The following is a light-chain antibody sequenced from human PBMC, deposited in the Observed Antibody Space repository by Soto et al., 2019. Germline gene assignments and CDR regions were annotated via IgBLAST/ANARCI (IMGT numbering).Light chain of an antibody. CDR2: DAS. V-gene: IGKV1-5*01. CDR1: QNVNSW. Sequence: DIQLTQSPSTLSASVGDIVTITCRASQNVNSWVAWYQQKPGKAPKFLIYDASNLESGVPSRFSGRGSGTEFTLTISNLQPDDFATYYCQRYNSNSRTFGQGTRV. CDR3: QRYNSNSRT. J-gene: IGKJ1*01.